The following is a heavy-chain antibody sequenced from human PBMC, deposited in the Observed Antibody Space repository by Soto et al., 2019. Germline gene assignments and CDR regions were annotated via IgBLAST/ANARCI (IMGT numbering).Heavy chain of an antibody. J-gene: IGHJ4*02. V-gene: IGHV4-31*03. CDR1: GGSISSGGYY. Sequence: LSLTCTVSGGSISSGGYYWSWIRQHPGKGLEWIGYIYYSGSTYYNPSLKSRVTISVDTSKNQFSLKLSSVTAADTAVYYCARSITGIAPYQFDYWGQGTLVTVSS. CDR2: IYYSGST. D-gene: IGHD1-20*01. CDR3: ARSITGIAPYQFDY.